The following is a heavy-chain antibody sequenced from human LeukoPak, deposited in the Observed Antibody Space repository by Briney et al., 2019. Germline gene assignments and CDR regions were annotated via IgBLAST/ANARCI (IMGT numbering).Heavy chain of an antibody. D-gene: IGHD2-15*01. CDR3: ARLYCSGGSCYPNDYGMDV. CDR2: ISYDGSNK. V-gene: IGHV3-30*04. Sequence: GGSLRLSCAASGLTFSSYAMHWVRQAPGKGLEWVAVISYDGSNKYYADSVKGRFTISRDNSKNTLYLQMNSLRAEDTAVYYCARLYCSGGSCYPNDYGMDVWGQGTTVTVSS. J-gene: IGHJ6*02. CDR1: GLTFSSYA.